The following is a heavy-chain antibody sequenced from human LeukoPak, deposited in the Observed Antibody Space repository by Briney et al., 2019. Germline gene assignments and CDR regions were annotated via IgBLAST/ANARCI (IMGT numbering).Heavy chain of an antibody. CDR3: AREAGERYFDL. V-gene: IGHV1-46*01. Sequence: ASVKVSCKASGGTFSSYAISWVRQAPGQGLEWMGIINPSGGSTSYAQKFQGRVSMTRDMSTSTVYMELSSLRSEDTAVYYCAREAGERYFDLWGRGTLVTVSS. J-gene: IGHJ2*01. CDR1: GGTFSSYA. D-gene: IGHD7-27*01. CDR2: INPSGGST.